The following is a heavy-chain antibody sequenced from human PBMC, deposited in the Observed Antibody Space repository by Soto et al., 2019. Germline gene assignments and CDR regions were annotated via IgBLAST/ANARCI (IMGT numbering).Heavy chain of an antibody. V-gene: IGHV4-59*08. J-gene: IGHJ5*02. CDR3: ARSPEGIRFDP. CDR2: IYSSGRT. CDR1: GGSISSYY. Sequence: PSETLSLTCTVSGGSISSYYWSWIRQPPGKGLEWIGNIYSSGRTNNNPSLKSRVTVSVDTSKNQFSLKVRSVTAADTAVYYCARSPEGIRFDPWGQGSLVTVSS.